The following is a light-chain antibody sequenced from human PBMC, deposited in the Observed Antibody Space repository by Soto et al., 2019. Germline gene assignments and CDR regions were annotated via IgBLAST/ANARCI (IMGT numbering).Light chain of an antibody. Sequence: EIVLTQSPATLSLSPGERATLSCRASQSVSSYLAWYQQKPGQAPRLLIYDASNRATGIPARFSGSRSGTPFTRSIGSLAPEDFAVYYWQRPSNWPCTFGQGTNVEIQ. CDR3: QRPSNWPCT. CDR2: DAS. V-gene: IGKV3-11*01. CDR1: QSVSSY. J-gene: IGKJ1*01.